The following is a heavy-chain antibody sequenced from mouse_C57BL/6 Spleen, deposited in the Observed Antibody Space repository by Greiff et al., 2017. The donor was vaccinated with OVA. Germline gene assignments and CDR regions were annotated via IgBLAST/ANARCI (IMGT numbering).Heavy chain of an antibody. CDR1: GYTFTSYW. V-gene: IGHV1-69*01. D-gene: IGHD1-1*01. Sequence: QVQLQQPGAELVMPGASVKLSCKASGYTFTSYWMHWVKQRPGQGLEWIGEIDPSDSYTNYNQKFKGKSTSTVYKSSSPAYRQLSSLTTEDSAVYYCARSEGLLRYFDYWGQGTTLTVSS. J-gene: IGHJ2*01. CDR3: ARSEGLLRYFDY. CDR2: IDPSDSYT.